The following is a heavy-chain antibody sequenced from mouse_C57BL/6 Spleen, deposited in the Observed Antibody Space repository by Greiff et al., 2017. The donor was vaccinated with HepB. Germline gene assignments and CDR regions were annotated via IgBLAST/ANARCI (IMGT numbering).Heavy chain of an antibody. D-gene: IGHD1-1*01. Sequence: EVQLQQSGAELVRPGASVKLSCTASGFNIKDYYMHWVKQRPEQGLEWIGRIDPEDGDTEYAPKFQGKATMTADTSSNTAYLQLSSLTSEDTAVYYCTTDYGGSYGAYWGQGTLVTVSA. CDR3: TTDYGGSYGAY. J-gene: IGHJ3*01. CDR2: IDPEDGDT. CDR1: GFNIKDYY. V-gene: IGHV14-1*01.